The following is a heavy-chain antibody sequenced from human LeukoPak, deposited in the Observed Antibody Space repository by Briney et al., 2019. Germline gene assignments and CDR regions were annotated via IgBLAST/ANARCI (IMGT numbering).Heavy chain of an antibody. D-gene: IGHD1-1*01. CDR2: ISVGSDAT. J-gene: IGHJ4*02. CDR3: ARLSGTGYFDL. CDR1: GFSFSGYN. V-gene: IGHV3-48*04. Sequence: GGSLRLSCAASGFSFSGYNMNWVRQAPGKGPEWISYISVGSDATYYADAVRGRFTISRDTAKNSLILQMNSLRAGDTALYFCARLSGTGYFDLWGQGTLVTVSS.